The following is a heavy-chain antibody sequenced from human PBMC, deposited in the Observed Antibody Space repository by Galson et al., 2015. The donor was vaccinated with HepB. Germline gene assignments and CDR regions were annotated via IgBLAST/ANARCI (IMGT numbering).Heavy chain of an antibody. CDR1: GFTFSSYA. CDR3: ARDSISSIWVRTDGMDV. Sequence: SLRLSCAASGFTFSSYAMHWVRQAPGKGLEYVSAISSNGGSTYYANPVKGRFTISRDNSKNTLYLQMGSLRAEDMAVYYCARDSISSIWVRTDGMDVWGQGTTVTVSS. V-gene: IGHV3-64*01. J-gene: IGHJ6*02. CDR2: ISSNGGST. D-gene: IGHD2-2*01.